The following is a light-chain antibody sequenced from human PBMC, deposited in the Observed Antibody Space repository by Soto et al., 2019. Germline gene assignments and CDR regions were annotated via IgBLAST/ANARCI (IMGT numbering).Light chain of an antibody. CDR2: GAS. CDR1: QSVNSNY. Sequence: EIVLTQSPGTLSLSPGERATLSCRASQSVNSNYLAWYQRKPGQAPRLLIYGASNRATDIPYRFSASGSGTDFTLTINRLEAEDFAVYYCQQYESTPPTFGQGTKVEVK. V-gene: IGKV3-20*01. CDR3: QQYESTPPT. J-gene: IGKJ1*01.